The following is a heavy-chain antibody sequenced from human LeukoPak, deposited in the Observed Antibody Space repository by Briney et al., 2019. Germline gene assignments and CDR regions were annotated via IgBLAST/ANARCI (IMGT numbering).Heavy chain of an antibody. J-gene: IGHJ4*02. CDR2: IIPILGIA. Sequence: GASVKVSCKASGGTFSSYAISWVRQAPGQGLEWMGRIIPILGIANYAQKFQGRVTITADKSTSTAYMELSSLRSEDTAVYYCARDIADSSGYYFDYWGQGTLVTVSS. D-gene: IGHD3-22*01. V-gene: IGHV1-69*04. CDR1: GGTFSSYA. CDR3: ARDIADSSGYYFDY.